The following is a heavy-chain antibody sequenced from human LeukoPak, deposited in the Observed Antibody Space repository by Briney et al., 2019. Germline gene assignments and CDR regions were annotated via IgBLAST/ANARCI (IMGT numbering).Heavy chain of an antibody. V-gene: IGHV3-48*04. CDR2: ISFSVNTK. Sequence: GGSLRLSCADSGFTFSDYSMKWVRQAPGKELEWVSYISFSVNTKYYGDSVKGRFTISRDNAKNSLYLHMDSLRAEDTAVYYCARGAYSIGWAYFDHWGQGTLVTVSS. CDR3: ARGAYSIGWAYFDH. D-gene: IGHD6-19*01. J-gene: IGHJ4*02. CDR1: GFTFSDYS.